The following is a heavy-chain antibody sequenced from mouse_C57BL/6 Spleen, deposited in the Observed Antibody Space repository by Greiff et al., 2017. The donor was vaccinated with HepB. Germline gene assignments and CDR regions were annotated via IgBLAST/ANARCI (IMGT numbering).Heavy chain of an antibody. CDR3: ARSLIYYGNYDYFDY. CDR1: GYTFTSYW. V-gene: IGHV1-64*01. D-gene: IGHD2-1*01. Sequence: QVQLQQPGAELVKPGASVKLSCKASGYTFTSYWMHWVNQRPGQGLEWIGMIHPNSGSTNYNEKFKSKATLTVDKSSSTAYMQLSSLTSEDSAVYYCARSLIYYGNYDYFDYWGQGTTLTVSP. CDR2: IHPNSGST. J-gene: IGHJ2*01.